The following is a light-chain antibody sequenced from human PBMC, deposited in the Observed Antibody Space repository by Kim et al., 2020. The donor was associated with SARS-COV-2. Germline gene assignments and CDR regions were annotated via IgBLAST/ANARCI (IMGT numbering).Light chain of an antibody. CDR2: RDS. J-gene: IGLJ2*01. CDR3: QVWDSSTHKVV. V-gene: IGLV3-9*01. CDR1: NIGSKN. Sequence: ARAQTARITCGGNNIGSKNVHWHQQKPGQAPVLVIYRDSNRPSGIPERFSGSNSGNTATLTISRAQAGDEADYYCQVWDSSTHKVVFGGGTQLTVL.